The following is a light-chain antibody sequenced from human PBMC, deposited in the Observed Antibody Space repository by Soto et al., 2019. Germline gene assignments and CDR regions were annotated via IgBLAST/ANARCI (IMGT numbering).Light chain of an antibody. CDR2: WGS. Sequence: DIVMTQSPLSLPVTPGEPASISCRSSQSLLHSNGYHHLDWYLQKPGQSPQLLIYWGSYRASGVPDRFSGSGAGTDFTLKISRVEAEDVGVYYCMHSLQILPLTFGGGTKVEI. CDR3: MHSLQILPLT. V-gene: IGKV2-28*01. J-gene: IGKJ4*01. CDR1: QSLLHSNGYHH.